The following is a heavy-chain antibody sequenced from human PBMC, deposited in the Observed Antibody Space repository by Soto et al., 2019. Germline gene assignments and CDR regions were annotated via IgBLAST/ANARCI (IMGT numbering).Heavy chain of an antibody. CDR2: ISGHKGNT. V-gene: IGHV1-18*01. CDR1: GYTFTSYG. D-gene: IGHD4-17*01. J-gene: IGHJ4*02. Sequence: QVQLVQSGAEVKKPGASVKVSCKASGYTFTSYGISWVRQAPGQGLEWMGRISGHKGNTNYAQNLQSRLTMTTDTSTSTAYMKLRSLRSDDTAVYYCARDLHGDPYYWGQGTLVTVSS. CDR3: ARDLHGDPYY.